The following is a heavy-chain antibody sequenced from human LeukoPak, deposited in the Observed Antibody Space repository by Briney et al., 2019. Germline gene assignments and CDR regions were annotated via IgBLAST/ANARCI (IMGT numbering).Heavy chain of an antibody. J-gene: IGHJ4*02. CDR3: ATVAIVGATPVGFDY. V-gene: IGHV1-24*01. CDR2: FDPEDGET. D-gene: IGHD1-26*01. Sequence: ASVTVSCKVSGYTLTELSMHWVRQAPGKGLEWMGGFDPEDGETIYAQKFQGRVTMTEDTSTDTAYMKLSSLRSEDTAVYYCATVAIVGATPVGFDYWGQGTLVTVSS. CDR1: GYTLTELS.